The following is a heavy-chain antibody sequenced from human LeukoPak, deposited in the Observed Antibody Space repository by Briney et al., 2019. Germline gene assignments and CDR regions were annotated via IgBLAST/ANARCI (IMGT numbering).Heavy chain of an antibody. CDR2: ISGSSSNT. V-gene: IGHV3-11*03. D-gene: IGHD2-15*01. J-gene: IGHJ4*02. CDR1: GFTFSDFY. Sequence: PGGSLRLSCAASGFTFSDFYMSWIRQAPGKGLESLSYISGSSSNTNYADSVKGRFTISRDNAKNSLYLQMNSLRADDTAMYCCTRHPAEGDYWGQGTLVTVSS. CDR3: TRHPAEGDY.